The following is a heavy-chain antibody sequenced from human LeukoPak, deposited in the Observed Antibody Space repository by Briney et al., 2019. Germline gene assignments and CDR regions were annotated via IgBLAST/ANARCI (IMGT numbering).Heavy chain of an antibody. J-gene: IGHJ4*02. V-gene: IGHV1-69*13. D-gene: IGHD2-2*02. CDR2: IIPIFGTA. Sequence: GASVKVSCKASGNTFTGYYMHWVRQAPGQGLEWMGGIIPIFGTANYAQKFQGRVTITADESTSTAYMELSSLRSEDTAVYYCARELSSTSCYIYWGQGTLVTVSS. CDR1: GNTFTGYY. CDR3: ARELSSTSCYIY.